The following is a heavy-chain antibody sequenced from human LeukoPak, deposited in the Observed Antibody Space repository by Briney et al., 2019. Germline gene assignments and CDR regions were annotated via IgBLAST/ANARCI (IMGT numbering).Heavy chain of an antibody. CDR2: IYYSWST. CDR3: SGTMVRGVIISFDY. V-gene: IGHV4-31*03. D-gene: IGHD3-10*01. Sequence: QTLSLTCTFPGGSISSGGYYWSWIRQHPGKGLEWIWDIYYSWSTYYNPSLKSRVTISVDTSKNQFSLKLSSVTAADTAVYYCSGTMVRGVIISFDYWGQGTLVTVSS. J-gene: IGHJ4*02. CDR1: GGSISSGGYY.